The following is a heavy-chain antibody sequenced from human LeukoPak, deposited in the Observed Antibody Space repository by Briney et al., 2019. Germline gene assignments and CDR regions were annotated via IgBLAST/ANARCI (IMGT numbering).Heavy chain of an antibody. V-gene: IGHV4-34*01. CDR1: GGSFSGYY. CDR3: ARSGYSSSWYRVDY. J-gene: IGHJ4*02. CDR2: INHSGST. D-gene: IGHD6-13*01. Sequence: SETLSLTCAVYGGSFSGYYWSWIRQPPGKGLEWIGEINHSGSTNYNPSLKSRVTISVDTSKNQFSLKLSSVTAADTAVYCCARSGYSSSWYRVDYWGQGTLVTVSS.